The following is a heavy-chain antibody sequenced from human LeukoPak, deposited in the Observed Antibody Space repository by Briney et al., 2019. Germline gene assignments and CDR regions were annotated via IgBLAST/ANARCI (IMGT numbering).Heavy chain of an antibody. V-gene: IGHV5-51*01. D-gene: IGHD2-21*02. Sequence: GESLKISCKGSGYSFGTYWIAWVRQMPGKGLEWMGIIYPGDSDTRYSPSFQGQVTISADKSISTAYLQWSSLKASDSAKYYCARREYCAGDRTVHYSLYYGLDVWGQGTTVTVSS. CDR3: ARREYCAGDRTVHYSLYYGLDV. CDR2: IYPGDSDT. CDR1: GYSFGTYW. J-gene: IGHJ6*02.